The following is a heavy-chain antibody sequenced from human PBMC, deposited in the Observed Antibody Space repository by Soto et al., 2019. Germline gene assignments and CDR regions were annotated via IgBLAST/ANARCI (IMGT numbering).Heavy chain of an antibody. Sequence: GGSLRLSXAGSAFTFSNYAMAWVRQAPGKGLEWVSSIAGSGGDISYADSVKGRFTISRDNSKSTLFLQMDSLRAEDTAIYYCAKKYYGTYPFDYWGQGTLVTVSS. CDR2: IAGSGGDI. D-gene: IGHD1-26*01. V-gene: IGHV3-23*01. CDR1: AFTFSNYA. J-gene: IGHJ4*02. CDR3: AKKYYGTYPFDY.